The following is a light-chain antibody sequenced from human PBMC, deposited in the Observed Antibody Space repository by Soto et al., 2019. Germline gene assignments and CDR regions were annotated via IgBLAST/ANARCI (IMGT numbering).Light chain of an antibody. J-gene: IGLJ1*01. CDR2: DVS. Sequence: QSALTQPASVSGSPGQSITISCTGTSSDVGGYNYVSWYQQHPGKAPKLMIYDVSNRPSGVSKRFSGSKSGNTASLTISGVQAEYEAEYYCISYTSSSTLVFGTGTKLTVL. V-gene: IGLV2-14*01. CDR1: SSDVGGYNY. CDR3: ISYTSSSTLV.